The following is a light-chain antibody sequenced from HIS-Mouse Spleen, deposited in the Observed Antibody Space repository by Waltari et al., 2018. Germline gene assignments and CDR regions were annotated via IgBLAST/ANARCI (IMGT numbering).Light chain of an antibody. CDR3: QVWDSSTRV. V-gene: IGLV3-9*01. CDR2: RDS. J-gene: IGLJ2*01. Sequence: SYELTQPLSVSVALGQTARITCGGTNIGSKNVHWYQQKPGQAPVLVIYRDSNRPSGIPERFSGSNSGNTATLTISRAQAGDEADYYCQVWDSSTRVFGGGTKLTVL. CDR1: NIGSKN.